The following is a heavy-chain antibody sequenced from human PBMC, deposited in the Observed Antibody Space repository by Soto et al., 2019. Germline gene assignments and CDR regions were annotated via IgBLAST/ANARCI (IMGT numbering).Heavy chain of an antibody. D-gene: IGHD6-19*01. CDR3: AHRRSSGWSLEYFQH. Sequence: SGPTLVNPTHPLTLTCTFSGFSLITSGVGVGCIRQPPGKSLEWLALIYWNDDKRYSPSLKSRLTITKDTSKNQVVLTMTNMDPVDTATYYCAHRRSSGWSLEYFQHWGQGTLVTVSS. V-gene: IGHV2-5*01. CDR2: IYWNDDK. J-gene: IGHJ1*01. CDR1: GFSLITSGVG.